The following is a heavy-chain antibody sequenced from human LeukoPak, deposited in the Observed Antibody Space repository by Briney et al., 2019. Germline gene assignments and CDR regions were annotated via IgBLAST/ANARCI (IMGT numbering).Heavy chain of an antibody. Sequence: GASVKVSCKASGYTFTSYAMHWVRQAPGQRLEWMGWINAGNGNTKYSQKIQGRVTITRDTSASTAYMELSSLRSEDTAVYYCARDMGGVIVFDYWGQGTLVTVSS. CDR3: ARDMGGVIVFDY. CDR2: INAGNGNT. CDR1: GYTFTSYA. D-gene: IGHD3-16*02. J-gene: IGHJ4*02. V-gene: IGHV1-3*01.